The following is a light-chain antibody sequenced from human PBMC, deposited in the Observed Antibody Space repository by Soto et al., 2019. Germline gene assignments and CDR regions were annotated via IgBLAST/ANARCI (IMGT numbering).Light chain of an antibody. J-gene: IGKJ2*01. CDR3: QQSYSTPYT. Sequence: DIQMTQSPSSLSVSVGDRVTITCRASQTISSFLNWYQQKPGRAPKLLIYASSNLQSGVPSRFSGSGSGTDFTLTISSLQPEDFATYYCQQSYSTPYTVGHSTKLEIK. CDR2: ASS. CDR1: QTISSF. V-gene: IGKV1-39*01.